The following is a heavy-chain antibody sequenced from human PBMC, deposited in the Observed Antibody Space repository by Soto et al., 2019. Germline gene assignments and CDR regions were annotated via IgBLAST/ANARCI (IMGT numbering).Heavy chain of an antibody. CDR3: AREITMVRGVIRSYGMDV. CDR1: GYSFTTYW. V-gene: IGHV5-51*01. Sequence: GESLKISCEGSGYSFTTYWIGWVRQMPGKGLEWMGIIYPADSDTRYSPSFQGQVTISADKSISTAYLQWSSLKASDTAMYYCAREITMVRGVIRSYGMDVWGQGTTVTVSS. J-gene: IGHJ6*02. D-gene: IGHD3-10*01. CDR2: IYPADSDT.